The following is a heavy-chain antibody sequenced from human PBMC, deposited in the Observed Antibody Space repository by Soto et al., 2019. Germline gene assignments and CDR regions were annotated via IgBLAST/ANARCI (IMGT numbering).Heavy chain of an antibody. CDR2: ISSSSSYI. CDR1: GFTFSSYS. V-gene: IGHV3-21*01. Sequence: EVQLVESGGGLVKPGGSLRLSCAASGFTFSSYSMNWVRQAPGKGLEWVSSISSSSSYIYYADSVKGRFTISRDNAKNSLYLQMNSLRAEDTAVYYCARVPAGYCSGGSCTAGYWGQGTLVTVSS. CDR3: ARVPAGYCSGGSCTAGY. J-gene: IGHJ4*02. D-gene: IGHD2-15*01.